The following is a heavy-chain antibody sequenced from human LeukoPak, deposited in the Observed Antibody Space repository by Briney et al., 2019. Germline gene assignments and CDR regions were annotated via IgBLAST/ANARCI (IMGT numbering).Heavy chain of an antibody. D-gene: IGHD5-12*01. CDR2: ISWDGGST. V-gene: IGHV3-43*01. CDR3: AKGGAYSGYDLGD. Sequence: GGSLRLSCAASGFNFDDHTMHWVRQAPGKGLEWVSLISWDGGSTYYAESVKGRFTISRDNSKNSLYLQMNSLRTEDTALYYCAKGGAYSGYDLGDWGQGTLVTVPS. CDR1: GFNFDDHT. J-gene: IGHJ4*02.